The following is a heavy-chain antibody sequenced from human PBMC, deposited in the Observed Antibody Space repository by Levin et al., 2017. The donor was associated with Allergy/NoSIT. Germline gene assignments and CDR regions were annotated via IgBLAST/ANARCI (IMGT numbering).Heavy chain of an antibody. Sequence: GESLKISCAASGFTFSSYAMSWVRQAPGKGLEWVSAISGSGGGTYYADSVKGRVTISSDNSKNTLYLQMNSLRAEDTAVYYCAKDGPYSYGFGGYYFDYWGQGTLVTVSS. D-gene: IGHD5-18*01. CDR3: AKDGPYSYGFGGYYFDY. V-gene: IGHV3-23*01. CDR2: ISGSGGGT. CDR1: GFTFSSYA. J-gene: IGHJ4*02.